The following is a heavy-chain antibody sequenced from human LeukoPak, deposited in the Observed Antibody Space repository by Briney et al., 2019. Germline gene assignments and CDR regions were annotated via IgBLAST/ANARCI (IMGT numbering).Heavy chain of an antibody. D-gene: IGHD5-24*01. J-gene: IGHJ5*02. CDR1: GLTFSSYA. Sequence: AGGSLRLSCAASGLTFSSYAMSWVRQAPGKGLEWVSAISGNGARTYYADSVKGRFTISRDNSKNTLYLQVNSLRAEDTAVYYCAKVAEMDTILGKFDNWGQGTLDTVSS. V-gene: IGHV3-23*01. CDR3: AKVAEMDTILGKFDN. CDR2: ISGNGART.